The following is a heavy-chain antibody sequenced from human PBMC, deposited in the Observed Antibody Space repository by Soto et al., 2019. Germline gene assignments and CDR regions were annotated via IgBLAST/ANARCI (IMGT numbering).Heavy chain of an antibody. V-gene: IGHV4-59*12. D-gene: IGHD3-22*01. Sequence: SETLSLTCTVSGGSISSYYWSWIRQPPGKGLEWIGYIYYSGSTNYNPSLKSRVTISVDTSKNQFSLKLSSVTAADTAVYYCAHFSGSSGYYSMTFDIWGQGTMVTVSS. CDR2: IYYSGST. CDR1: GGSISSYY. CDR3: AHFSGSSGYYSMTFDI. J-gene: IGHJ3*02.